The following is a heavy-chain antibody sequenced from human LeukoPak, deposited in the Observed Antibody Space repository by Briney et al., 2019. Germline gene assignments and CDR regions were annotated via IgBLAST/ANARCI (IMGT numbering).Heavy chain of an antibody. D-gene: IGHD5-12*01. CDR1: RFTFSSYD. Sequence: GGSLRLSCAASRFTFSSYDMSSVRQAPGKGLEYISTISNTGYSTIYADSVKGRFTISRDNSKNTLYLQMNSLRGEDTAVYYCARTGFRGYDPFDYWGQGTKVTVSS. J-gene: IGHJ4*02. CDR3: ARTGFRGYDPFDY. V-gene: IGHV3-23*01. CDR2: ISNTGYST.